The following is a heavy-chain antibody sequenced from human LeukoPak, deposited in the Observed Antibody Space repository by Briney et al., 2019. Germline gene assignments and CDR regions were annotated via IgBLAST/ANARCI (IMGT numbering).Heavy chain of an antibody. D-gene: IGHD6-19*01. CDR3: ATYSSAFSY. CDR1: GLIFSKYW. V-gene: IGHV3-7*01. CDR2: IKPDGSEK. Sequence: AGGSLRLSCAASGLIFSKYWMTWVRQAPGKGLEWVASIKPDGSEKYYVDSVKGRFTISRDNAKNSLYLQMNSLRAEDTAVYYCATYSSAFSYWGQGTLVTVSS. J-gene: IGHJ4*02.